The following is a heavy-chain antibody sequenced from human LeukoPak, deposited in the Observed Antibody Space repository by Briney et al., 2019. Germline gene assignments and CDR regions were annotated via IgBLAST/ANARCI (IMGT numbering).Heavy chain of an antibody. CDR3: ARDLFAAAAGEYFQH. CDR2: ISSSGSTI. V-gene: IGHV3-11*04. Sequence: LSLTCAVSGYSISSGYYWGWIRQPPGKGLEWVSYISSSGSTIYYADSVKGRFTISRDNAKNSLYLQMNSLRAEDTAVYYCARDLFAAAAGEYFQHWGQGTLVTVSS. D-gene: IGHD6-13*01. J-gene: IGHJ1*01. CDR1: GYSISSGYY.